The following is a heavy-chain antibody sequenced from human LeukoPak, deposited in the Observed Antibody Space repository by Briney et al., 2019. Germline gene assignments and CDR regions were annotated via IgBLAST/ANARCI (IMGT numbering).Heavy chain of an antibody. J-gene: IGHJ6*03. CDR1: GGSISSSNW. Sequence: SSETLSLTCAVSGGSISSSNWWSWVRQPPGQGLEWIGEIYHSGSTNYNPSLKSRVTISVDTSKNQVSLKLRSVTAADTAVYYCARTTEGYAGGPGYSYYYYMDVWGKGTTVTISS. V-gene: IGHV4-4*02. D-gene: IGHD5-12*01. CDR3: ARTTEGYAGGPGYSYYYYMDV. CDR2: IYHSGST.